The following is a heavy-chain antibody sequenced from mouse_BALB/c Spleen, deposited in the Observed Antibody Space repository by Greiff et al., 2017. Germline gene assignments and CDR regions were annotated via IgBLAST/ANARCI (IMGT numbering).Heavy chain of an antibody. Sequence: EVQGVESGGGLVQPGGSLKLSCAASGFTFSSYGMSWVRQTPDKRLELVATINSNGGSTYYPDSVKGRFTISRDNAKNTLYLQMSSLKSEDTAMYYCARVYYRYDGYYFDYWGQGTTLTVSS. CDR3: ARVYYRYDGYYFDY. CDR1: GFTFSSYG. J-gene: IGHJ2*01. V-gene: IGHV5-6-3*01. CDR2: INSNGGST. D-gene: IGHD2-14*01.